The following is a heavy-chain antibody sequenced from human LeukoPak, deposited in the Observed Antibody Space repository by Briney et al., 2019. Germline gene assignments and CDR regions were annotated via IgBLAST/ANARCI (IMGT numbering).Heavy chain of an antibody. CDR1: GFTFSDYY. V-gene: IGHV3-11*01. D-gene: IGHD3-10*01. Sequence: GGSLRLSCAASGFTFSDYYMSWIRQAPGKGLEWVSYISSSGSTIYYADSVKGRFTISRDNAKNSLYLQMNSLRAKDTAVYYCASGEFYYYYGMDVWGQGTTVTVSS. J-gene: IGHJ6*02. CDR2: ISSSGSTI. CDR3: ASGEFYYYYGMDV.